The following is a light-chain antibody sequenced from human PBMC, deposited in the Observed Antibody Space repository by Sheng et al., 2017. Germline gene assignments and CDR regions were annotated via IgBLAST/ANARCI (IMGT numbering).Light chain of an antibody. CDR3: QKYDSVPWT. J-gene: IGKJ1*01. CDR1: QDISKD. V-gene: IGKV1-27*01. Sequence: DIQMTQSPSSLSASVGDRVTITCQATQDISKDLNWYQQKPGTVPKLLIYAASTLQSGVPSRFSGSGLGTDFTLIISSLQPEDVATYYCQKYDSVPWTFGQGTKVEVQ. CDR2: AAS.